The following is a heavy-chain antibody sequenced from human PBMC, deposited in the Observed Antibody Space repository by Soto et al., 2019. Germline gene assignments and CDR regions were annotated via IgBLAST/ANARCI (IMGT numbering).Heavy chain of an antibody. J-gene: IGHJ4*02. CDR3: ASSSWGSYYFDY. V-gene: IGHV3-23*01. D-gene: IGHD3-16*01. CDR2: ISGSGGSA. Sequence: GGSLRLSCAASGFTFSSYAMSWVRQAPGKGLEWVSAISGSGGSAYYADSVKGRFTISRDNSKNSLYLQMNSLRAEDTAVYYCASSSWGSYYFDYWGQGTLVTVSS. CDR1: GFTFSSYA.